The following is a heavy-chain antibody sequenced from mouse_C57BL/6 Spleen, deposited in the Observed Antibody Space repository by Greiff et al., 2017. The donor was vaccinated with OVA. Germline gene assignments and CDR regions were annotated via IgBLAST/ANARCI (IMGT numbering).Heavy chain of an antibody. CDR2: IHPNSGST. J-gene: IGHJ4*01. Sequence: QVQLQQPGAELVKPGASVKLSCKASGYTFTSYWMHWVKQRPGQGLEWIGMIHPNSGSTNYNEKFKSKATLTVDKSSSTAYMQLSSLTSEDSAVYCCARGQLRYYYAMDYWGQGTSVTVSS. D-gene: IGHD3-2*02. CDR1: GYTFTSYW. CDR3: ARGQLRYYYAMDY. V-gene: IGHV1-64*01.